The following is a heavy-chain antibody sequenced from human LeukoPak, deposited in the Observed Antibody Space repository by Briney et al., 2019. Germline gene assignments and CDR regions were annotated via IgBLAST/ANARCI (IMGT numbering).Heavy chain of an antibody. J-gene: IGHJ4*02. Sequence: PGGSLRLSCAASGFTSTNYAMNWVRQAPGKGLEWVSVLIGSSGSTDYADSVRGRFTISRDNDKNSLFLQMTSLRAEDTAVYYCARVGGRYSPLGYWGQGTLVTVSS. CDR3: ARVGGRYSPLGY. CDR2: LIGSSGST. D-gene: IGHD3-16*02. CDR1: GFTSTNYA. V-gene: IGHV3-23*01.